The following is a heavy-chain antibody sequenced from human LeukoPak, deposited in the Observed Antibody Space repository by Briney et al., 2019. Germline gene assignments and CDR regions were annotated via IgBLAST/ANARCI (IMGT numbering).Heavy chain of an antibody. Sequence: PGGSLRLSCAASGFTFSSYAMSWVRQAPGKGLEWDSAISGSGGSTYYADSVKGRFTISRDNSKNTLYLQMNSLRAEDTAVYYCAKGNVDYGGTGVFYYYYMDVWGKGTTVTVSS. J-gene: IGHJ6*03. D-gene: IGHD4-23*01. V-gene: IGHV3-23*01. CDR3: AKGNVDYGGTGVFYYYYMDV. CDR2: ISGSGGST. CDR1: GFTFSSYA.